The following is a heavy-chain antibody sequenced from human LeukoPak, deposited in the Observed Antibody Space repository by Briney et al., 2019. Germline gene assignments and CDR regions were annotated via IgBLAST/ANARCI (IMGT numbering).Heavy chain of an antibody. CDR3: GRDFGTTGWHTFDY. V-gene: IGHV6-1*01. CDR2: TYYRSKWYN. D-gene: IGHD6-19*01. J-gene: IGHJ4*02. CDR1: GDSVSSKNGA. Sequence: SQTLSLTRVVSGDSVSSKNGAWNWIRQSPSRGLEWLGRTYYRSKWYNDYAESMEGRMTISQDTSKNQYSLQLNSVTPDGTAVYYCGRDFGTTGWHTFDYWGQGTLVTVSS.